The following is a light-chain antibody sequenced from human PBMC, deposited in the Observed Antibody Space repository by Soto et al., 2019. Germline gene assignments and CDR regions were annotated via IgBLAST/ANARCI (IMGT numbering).Light chain of an antibody. CDR2: GAS. J-gene: IGKJ1*01. CDR1: QSVSNV. CDR3: QQYVASPRT. V-gene: IGKV3-20*01. Sequence: EIVLTQSPCTLSLSPGERATLSCRASQSVSNVLAWYQQKPGQAPRLLIYGASSRATGIPDRFSGSASGTDFTLTISRLEPEDFAVYYCQQYVASPRTFGQGTKVEIK.